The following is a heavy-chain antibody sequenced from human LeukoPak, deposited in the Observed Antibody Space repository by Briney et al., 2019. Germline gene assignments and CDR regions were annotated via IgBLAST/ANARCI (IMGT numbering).Heavy chain of an antibody. CDR2: ISGSGDRT. D-gene: IGHD2-2*02. V-gene: IGHV3-23*01. Sequence: GGSLRLSCAASGFTFSSYAMSWVRQAPGKGLEWVSAISGSGDRTYYADSVKGRFTISRDNSKNTLSLQMNSLRAEDTAVYYCAKSAVVVPAAIRSYYYYYMDVWGEGTTVTVSS. CDR3: AKSAVVVPAAIRSYYYYYMDV. J-gene: IGHJ6*03. CDR1: GFTFSSYA.